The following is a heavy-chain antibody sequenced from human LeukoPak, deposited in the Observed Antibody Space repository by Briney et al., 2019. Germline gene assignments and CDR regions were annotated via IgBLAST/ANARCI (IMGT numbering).Heavy chain of an antibody. CDR1: GYTFTGYY. J-gene: IGHJ3*02. V-gene: IGHV1-2*02. D-gene: IGHD7-27*01. Sequence: SVKVSCKASGYTFTGYYMHWVRQAPGQGLEWMGWINPTSGDTNYVQKFQGRVIMTRDTSISTAYMELSGVRSDDTAVYYCARGDGDGPARRAFDIWGQGTMVTVSS. CDR3: ARGDGDGPARRAFDI. CDR2: INPTSGDT.